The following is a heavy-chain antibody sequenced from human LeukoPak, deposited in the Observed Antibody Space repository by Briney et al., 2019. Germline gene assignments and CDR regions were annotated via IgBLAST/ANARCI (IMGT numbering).Heavy chain of an antibody. D-gene: IGHD2-2*01. CDR3: ARSRYYCSSTSCPYDY. CDR2: ISSSNSHI. J-gene: IGHJ4*02. V-gene: IGHV3-21*01. CDR1: GFTFSSYS. Sequence: GRSLRLSCAASGFTFSSYSMDLVRQAPGKGLEWVSSISSSNSHIYYADSVKGQFTISRDNAKNSLYLQMNSLRAEDTAVYYCARSRYYCSSTSCPYDYWGQGTLVTVSS.